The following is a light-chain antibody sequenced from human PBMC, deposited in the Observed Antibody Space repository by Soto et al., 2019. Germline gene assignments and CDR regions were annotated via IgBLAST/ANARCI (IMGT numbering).Light chain of an antibody. CDR3: QHYGGSPIT. V-gene: IGKV3-20*01. CDR2: GAS. J-gene: IGKJ5*01. Sequence: ESVLTQSPGTLSLSPGERATLSCRASQSVSSYYLAWYQQKPGQAPRLLIYGASSRATGIPDRFSGSGSGTDFTLTISRLEPEDFAVYYCQHYGGSPITFGQRTRLEIK. CDR1: QSVSSYY.